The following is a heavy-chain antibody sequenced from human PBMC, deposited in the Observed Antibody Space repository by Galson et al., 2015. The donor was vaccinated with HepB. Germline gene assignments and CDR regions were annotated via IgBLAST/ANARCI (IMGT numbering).Heavy chain of an antibody. V-gene: IGHV3-21*01. D-gene: IGHD3-22*01. CDR3: ARGPRDSSGYPRGTPRNWFDP. CDR2: ISSSSRYI. Sequence: SLRLSCAASGFTFSSYSMNWVRQAPGKGLEWVSSISSSSRYIYYADSVKGRFTISRDNAKNSLYLQMNSLRAEDTAVYYCARGPRDSSGYPRGTPRNWFDPWGQGTLVTVSS. J-gene: IGHJ5*02. CDR1: GFTFSSYS.